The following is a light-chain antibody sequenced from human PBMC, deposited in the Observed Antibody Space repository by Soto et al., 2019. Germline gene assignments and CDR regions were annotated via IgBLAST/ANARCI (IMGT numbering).Light chain of an antibody. CDR1: QSLLHSNGYNY. CDR3: MQPLQSWT. V-gene: IGKV2-28*01. Sequence: DIVMTQSPLSLPVTPGEPASISCRSSQSLLHSNGYNYLDWYLQKPGQSPQLLIYLGSNRASGVPDRFSGSGSGTDFTLKICRVGAEDVGVYYCMQPLQSWTFGQGTKVDIK. J-gene: IGKJ1*01. CDR2: LGS.